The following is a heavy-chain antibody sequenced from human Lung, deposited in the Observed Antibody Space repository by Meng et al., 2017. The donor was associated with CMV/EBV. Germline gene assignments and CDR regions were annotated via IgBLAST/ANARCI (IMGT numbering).Heavy chain of an antibody. CDR1: GFTFSSYA. CDR2: ISYDGSNK. CDR3: ARDHFVVVPASYGMDV. J-gene: IGHJ6*02. D-gene: IGHD2-2*01. Sequence: GGSXRLXCAASGFTFSSYAMHWVRQAPGKGLEWVAVISYDGSNKYYADSVKGRFTISRDNSKNTLYLQMNSLRAEDTAVYYCARDHFVVVPASYGMDVGGQGNXVTVSS. V-gene: IGHV3-30-3*01.